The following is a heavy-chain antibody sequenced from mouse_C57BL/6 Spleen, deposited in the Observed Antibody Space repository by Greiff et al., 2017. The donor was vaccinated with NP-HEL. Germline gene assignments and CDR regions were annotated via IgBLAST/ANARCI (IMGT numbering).Heavy chain of an antibody. CDR1: GYTFTDYN. CDR2: INPNNGGT. Sequence: EVQLQQSGPELVKPGASVKIPCKASGYTFTDYNMDWVKQSHGKSLEWIGDINPNNGGTIYNQKFKGKATLTVDKSSSTAYMKLRSLTSEDTAVYYCARSCPIYYGYGPRYFDVWGTGTTVTVSS. D-gene: IGHD2-2*01. CDR3: ARSCPIYYGYGPRYFDV. V-gene: IGHV1-18*01. J-gene: IGHJ1*03.